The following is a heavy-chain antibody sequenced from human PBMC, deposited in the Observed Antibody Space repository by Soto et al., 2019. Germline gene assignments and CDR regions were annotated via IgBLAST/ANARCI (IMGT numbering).Heavy chain of an antibody. CDR1: GFTFSSYD. CDR3: ARGAYCSGGSCHQYYYYGMDV. D-gene: IGHD2-15*01. V-gene: IGHV3-13*01. J-gene: IGHJ6*02. Sequence: GGSLRLSCAASGFTFSSYDMHWVRQATGKGLEWVSAIGTAGDTYYPGSVKGRFTISRENAKNSLYLQMNSLRAEDTAVYYCARGAYCSGGSCHQYYYYGMDVWGQGTTVTVSS. CDR2: IGTAGDT.